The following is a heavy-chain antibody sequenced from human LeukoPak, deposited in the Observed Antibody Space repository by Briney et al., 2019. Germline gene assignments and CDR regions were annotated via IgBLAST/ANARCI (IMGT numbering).Heavy chain of an antibody. J-gene: IGHJ4*02. CDR1: GGSISSSNW. CDR2: IYHSGST. V-gene: IGHV4-4*02. CDR3: ARGPKTPYCSGGSCYSPFDY. Sequence: SETLSLTCAVSGGSISSSNWWSWVRQPPGKGLEWIGEIYHSGSTNYNPSLKSRVTISVDTSKNQFSLKLSSVTAADTAVYYCARGPKTPYCSGGSCYSPFDYWGQGTLVTVSS. D-gene: IGHD2-15*01.